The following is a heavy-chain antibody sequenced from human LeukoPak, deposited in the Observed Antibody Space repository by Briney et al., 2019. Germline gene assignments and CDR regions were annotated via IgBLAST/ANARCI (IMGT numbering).Heavy chain of an antibody. D-gene: IGHD4-17*01. Sequence: SQTLSLTCTVSGGSISSGDYYWSWIRQPPGKGLEWIGYIYYSGSTSYSPSLKSRVSISVDTSKNQFSLKLSSVTAADTAVYYCARDTEIRAFDIWGQGTMVTVSS. V-gene: IGHV4-30-4*01. CDR3: ARDTEIRAFDI. CDR1: GGSISSGDYY. J-gene: IGHJ3*02. CDR2: IYYSGST.